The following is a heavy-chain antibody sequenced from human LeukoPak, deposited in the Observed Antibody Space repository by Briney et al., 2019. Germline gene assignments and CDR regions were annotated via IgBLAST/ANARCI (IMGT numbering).Heavy chain of an antibody. D-gene: IGHD3-3*01. CDR3: AKCDFWSANDFFDV. Sequence: GGSLRLSCAASGFTFSIYSINWVRQAPGKGLEWVSFITGNSNYIYYADSVKGRFTISRDNAKNSLYLQMNSLRVEDTALYYCAKCDFWSANDFFDVGGQGTMVTVSS. V-gene: IGHV3-21*04. CDR1: GFTFSIYS. J-gene: IGHJ3*01. CDR2: ITGNSNYI.